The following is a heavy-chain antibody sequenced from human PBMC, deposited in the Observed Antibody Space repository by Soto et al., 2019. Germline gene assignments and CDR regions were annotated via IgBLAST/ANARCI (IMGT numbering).Heavy chain of an antibody. J-gene: IGHJ4*02. D-gene: IGHD3-3*01. CDR3: ARGLRSEYYDFWSGYFNTNGFDY. V-gene: IGHV4-61*01. CDR1: GGSVSSGSYY. CDR2: IYYSGST. Sequence: SQTLSLTCTVSGGSVSSGSYYWSWIRQPPGKGLEWIGYIYYSGSTNYNPSLKSRVTISVDTSKNQFSLKLSSVTAADTAVYYCARGLRSEYYDFWSGYFNTNGFDYWGQGTLVTVSS.